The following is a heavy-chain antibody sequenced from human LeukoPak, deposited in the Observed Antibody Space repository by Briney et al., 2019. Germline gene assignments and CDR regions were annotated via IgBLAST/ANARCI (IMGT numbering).Heavy chain of an antibody. CDR2: ISDSGGDT. J-gene: IGHJ4*02. CDR1: GFTFSSYG. Sequence: GGSLRLSCAVSGFTFSSYGMSWVRQAPGKGLEWVSAISDSGGDTYYADSVKGRFTISKDNSKNTLYLRMNSLRADDTAVYYCAKRVPYSSSSVYFDYWGQGTLVTVSS. D-gene: IGHD6-6*01. V-gene: IGHV3-23*01. CDR3: AKRVPYSSSSVYFDY.